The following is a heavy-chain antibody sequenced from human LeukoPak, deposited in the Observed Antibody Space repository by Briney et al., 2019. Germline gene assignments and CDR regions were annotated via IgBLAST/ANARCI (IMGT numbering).Heavy chain of an antibody. D-gene: IGHD1-26*01. V-gene: IGHV1-46*01. CDR1: GYTFTSYY. CDR3: ARVGAGADFDY. J-gene: IGHJ4*02. CDR2: INPSGGST. Sequence: ASVKVSCKXSGYTFTSYYMHWVPQAPGQGLEWMGIINPSGGSTSYARKFQGRVTMTRDTSTSTVYMELSSLRSEDTAVYYCARVGAGADFDYWGQGTLVTVSS.